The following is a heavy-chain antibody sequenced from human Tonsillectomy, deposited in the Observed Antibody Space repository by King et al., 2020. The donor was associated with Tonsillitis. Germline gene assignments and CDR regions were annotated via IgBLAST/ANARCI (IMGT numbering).Heavy chain of an antibody. CDR1: GYTFCTYL. CDR2: IYPGGSDT. D-gene: IGHD1-20*01. CDR3: ARPTITGTTGFDY. V-gene: IGHV5-51*01. Sequence: VQLVQSGAEVKKPGGSLKLSCEASGYTFCTYLIDWVLQTPGKGLEWMGIIYPGGSDTRYTPSFKGQVTISTDKSITTAYLQLTSLKASDTAMYYCARPTITGTTGFDYWGQGTLVTVSS. J-gene: IGHJ4*02.